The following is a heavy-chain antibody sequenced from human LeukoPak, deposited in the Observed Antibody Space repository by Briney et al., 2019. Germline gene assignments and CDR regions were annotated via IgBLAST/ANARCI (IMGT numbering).Heavy chain of an antibody. CDR1: DSSMSRSY. CDR3: ARDGSLSGSYFDY. Sequence: SETLSLTCTVSDSSMSRSYWSWIGQPAGKRLEWIGRIFPSGSTNYNPSLKSRVTMSVDTSKNQFSLKLSSVTAADTAVYYCARDGSLSGSYFDYWGQGTLVTVSS. J-gene: IGHJ4*02. CDR2: IFPSGST. D-gene: IGHD1-26*01. V-gene: IGHV4-4*07.